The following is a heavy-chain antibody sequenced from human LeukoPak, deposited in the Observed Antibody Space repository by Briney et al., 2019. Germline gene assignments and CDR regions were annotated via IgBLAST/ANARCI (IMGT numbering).Heavy chain of an antibody. Sequence: ASVKVSCKASGGTFSSYTISWVRQAPGQGLEWMGRIIPILGIANYAQKFQGRVTITADKSTSTAYMELSSLRSEDTAVYYCAVGGSSWYYFDYWGQGTLVTVSS. J-gene: IGHJ4*02. CDR1: GGTFSSYT. V-gene: IGHV1-69*02. CDR2: IIPILGIA. D-gene: IGHD6-13*01. CDR3: AVGGSSWYYFDY.